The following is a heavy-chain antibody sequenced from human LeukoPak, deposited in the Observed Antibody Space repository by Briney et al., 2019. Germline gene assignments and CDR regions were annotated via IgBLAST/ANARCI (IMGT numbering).Heavy chain of an antibody. CDR3: ARDRGWIQHGI. CDR1: GFAFSDSW. V-gene: IGHV3-7*01. D-gene: IGHD5-18*01. J-gene: IGHJ3*02. CDR2: IKGDGSAK. Sequence: GGSLRLSCAASGFAFSDSWMTWIRQAPGKGLEWVAFIKGDGSAKKYVDSVKGRFTISRDNAKNSLFLQMNSLRAEDTAVYYCARDRGWIQHGIWGQGTMVTVSS.